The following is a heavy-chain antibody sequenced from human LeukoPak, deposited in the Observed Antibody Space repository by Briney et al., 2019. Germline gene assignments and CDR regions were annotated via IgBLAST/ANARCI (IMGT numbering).Heavy chain of an antibody. J-gene: IGHJ6*03. Sequence: ASVKVSCKASGYTFTSYAMNWVRQAPGQGLEWMGWINTNTGNPTYAQGFTGRFVFSLDTSVSTAYLQISSLKAEDTAVYYCARGGEIQLWFLETYYYMDVWGKGTTVTVSS. CDR1: GYTFTSYA. CDR2: INTNTGNP. V-gene: IGHV7-4-1*02. CDR3: ARGGEIQLWFLETYYYMDV. D-gene: IGHD5-18*01.